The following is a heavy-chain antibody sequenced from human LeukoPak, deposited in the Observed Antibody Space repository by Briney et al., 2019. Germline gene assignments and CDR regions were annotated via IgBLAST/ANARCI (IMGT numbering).Heavy chain of an antibody. CDR1: GFTFSSYW. V-gene: IGHV3-74*01. J-gene: IGHJ4*02. CDR2: INSDGSST. Sequence: GGSLGLSCAASGFTFSSYWMHWVRQAPGKGRVWVSRINSDGSSTCYADSVKGRFTISRDNAKNTLYLQMNSLRAEDTAVYYCARADYYGSGDYYWGQGTLVTVSS. D-gene: IGHD3-10*01. CDR3: ARADYYGSGDYY.